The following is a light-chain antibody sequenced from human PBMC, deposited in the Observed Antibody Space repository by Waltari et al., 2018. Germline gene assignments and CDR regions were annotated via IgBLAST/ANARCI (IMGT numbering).Light chain of an antibody. CDR3: MQAIEYPT. CDR2: EVS. CDR1: QSRMDSEDGNTY. V-gene: IGKV2-40*01. J-gene: IGKJ1*01. Sequence: DIVMTQARLSLSVPLGEPAAISCRSSQSRMDSEDGNTYLDWYLQKPGQSPQVFIYEVSNRASGVPDRFSGSGSDTDFTLKISRVEAEDVEIYFCMQAIEYPTFGQGTRVEIK.